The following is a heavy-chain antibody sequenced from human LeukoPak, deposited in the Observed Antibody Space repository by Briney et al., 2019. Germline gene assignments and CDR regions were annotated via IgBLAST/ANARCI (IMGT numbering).Heavy chain of an antibody. D-gene: IGHD3-9*01. CDR1: GGSFSGYC. Sequence: SETLSLTCAVYGGSFSGYCWSWIRQPPGKGLEWIGEIIHSGSTNYNPSLRSRVTISLDTSKNHFSLSLSSVTAADTAVYYCARRSFTGYYLGYWGQGTLVTVSS. J-gene: IGHJ4*02. CDR3: ARRSFTGYYLGY. CDR2: IIHSGST. V-gene: IGHV4-34*12.